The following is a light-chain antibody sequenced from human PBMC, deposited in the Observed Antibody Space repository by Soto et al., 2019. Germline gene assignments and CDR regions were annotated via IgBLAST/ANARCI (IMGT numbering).Light chain of an antibody. Sequence: QSALTQPASVSGSLGQSITISCSGTSSDVGGYDYVSWYQQYPGKAPKLIIYEVANRPSGLSYRFSGSKSGNTASLTISGLQAEDEADYYCSSYTSSATLIFGGGTKGTVL. J-gene: IGLJ2*01. CDR1: SSDVGGYDY. CDR3: SSYTSSATLI. V-gene: IGLV2-14*01. CDR2: EVA.